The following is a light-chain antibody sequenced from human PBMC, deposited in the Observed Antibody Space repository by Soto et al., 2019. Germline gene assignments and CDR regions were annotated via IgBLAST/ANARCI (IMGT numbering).Light chain of an antibody. CDR3: QQYNSYPLT. V-gene: IGKV1-5*03. Sequence: DIRMTQSPSTLSASVGDRVTITCRASQSISSWLAWYQQKPGKAPKLLIYKASSLESGVPSRFSGSGSGTEFTLTISSLQPDDFATYYCQQYNSYPLTLGGGTKVDIK. CDR2: KAS. J-gene: IGKJ4*01. CDR1: QSISSW.